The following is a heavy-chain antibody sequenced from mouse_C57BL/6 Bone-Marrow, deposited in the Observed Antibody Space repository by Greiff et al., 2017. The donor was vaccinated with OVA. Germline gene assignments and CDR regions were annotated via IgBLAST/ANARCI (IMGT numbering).Heavy chain of an antibody. CDR2: IDPETGGT. CDR3: TRWYGSYWYFDV. D-gene: IGHD1-1*01. J-gene: IGHJ1*03. V-gene: IGHV1-15*01. CDR1: GYTFTVYE. Sequence: QVQLQQSGAELVRPGASVTLSCKASGYTFTVYEMHWVKQTPVHGLEWIGAIDPETGGTAYNQKFKGKAILTADKSSSTAYMELRSLTSEDSAVYYCTRWYGSYWYFDVWGTGTTVTVSS.